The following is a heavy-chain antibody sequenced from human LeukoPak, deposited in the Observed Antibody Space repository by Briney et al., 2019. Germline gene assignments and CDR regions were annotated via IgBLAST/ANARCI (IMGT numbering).Heavy chain of an antibody. CDR2: INHSGST. V-gene: IGHV4-34*01. Sequence: PSETLSLTCAVYGGSFSGYYWSWIRQPPGKGLEWIGEINHSGSTNYNPSLKSRVTISVDTSKNQFSLKLSSVTAADTAVYYCARGSYRMSRAGALFGRPAEYFQHWGQGTLVTVSS. D-gene: IGHD3-10*01. CDR1: GGSFSGYY. CDR3: ARGSYRMSRAGALFGRPAEYFQH. J-gene: IGHJ1*01.